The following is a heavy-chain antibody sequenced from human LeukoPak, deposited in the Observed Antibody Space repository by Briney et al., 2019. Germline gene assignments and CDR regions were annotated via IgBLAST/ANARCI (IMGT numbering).Heavy chain of an antibody. Sequence: GGSLRLSCAASGFTFSRYWMSWVRQAPGKGLEWVANIKQDGSEKYYVDSVKGRFTISRDNAKNSLYLQMNSLRAEDTAVYYCARDGYNSGFDYWGQGTLVTVSS. CDR1: GFTFSRYW. D-gene: IGHD5-24*01. CDR2: IKQDGSEK. CDR3: ARDGYNSGFDY. J-gene: IGHJ4*02. V-gene: IGHV3-7*01.